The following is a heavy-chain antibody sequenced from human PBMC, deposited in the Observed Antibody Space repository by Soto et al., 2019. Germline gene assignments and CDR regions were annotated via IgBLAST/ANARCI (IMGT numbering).Heavy chain of an antibody. CDR2: IYSGGST. CDR1: GFTVSSNY. CDR3: ASKYYYDSSGYYI. D-gene: IGHD3-22*01. J-gene: IGHJ4*02. V-gene: IGHV3-53*01. Sequence: GGSLRLSXAASGFTVSSNYMSWVRQAPGKGLEWVSVIYSGGSTYYADSVKGRFTISRDNSKNTLYLQMNSLRAEDTAVYYCASKYYYDSSGYYIWGQGTLVTVSS.